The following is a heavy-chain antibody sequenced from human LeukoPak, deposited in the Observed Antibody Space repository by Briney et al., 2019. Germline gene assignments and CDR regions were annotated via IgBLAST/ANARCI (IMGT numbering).Heavy chain of an antibody. D-gene: IGHD4-17*01. CDR3: ARGGTTVTPGLLWFDP. Sequence: SETLSLTCTVSGGSISSYYWSWIRQPPGKGLEWIGYIYYSGSTKYNPSLKSRVTISVDTSKNQFSLKLSSVTAADTAVYYCARGGTTVTPGLLWFDPWGQGTLVTVS. CDR2: IYYSGST. J-gene: IGHJ5*02. V-gene: IGHV4-59*01. CDR1: GGSISSYY.